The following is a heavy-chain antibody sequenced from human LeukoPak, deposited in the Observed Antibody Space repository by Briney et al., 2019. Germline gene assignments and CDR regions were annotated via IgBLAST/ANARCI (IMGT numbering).Heavy chain of an antibody. CDR1: GFTVSSNY. J-gene: IGHJ4*02. D-gene: IGHD5-18*01. CDR3: ESGTPQLWSSF. Sequence: GSLRLSCAASGFTVSSNYMSWVRQPPGKGLEWIATIYYSGTTYYNPSLKSRVTISLDTSRNQFSLNLNSVTAADTAVYYCESGTPQLWSSFWGQGTLVTVSS. CDR2: IYYSGTT. V-gene: IGHV4-39*07.